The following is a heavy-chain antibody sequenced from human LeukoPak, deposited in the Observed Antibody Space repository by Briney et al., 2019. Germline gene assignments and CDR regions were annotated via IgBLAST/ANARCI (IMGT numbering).Heavy chain of an antibody. CDR1: GGSISSYY. CDR3: ARDAGLTYFDY. D-gene: IGHD3-22*01. J-gene: IGHJ4*02. Sequence: PSETLSLTCTVSGGSISSYYWSWIRQPPGKGLEWIGYIYYSGSTNYNPSLKSRVTISVDTSKNQFSLKLSSVTAADTAMYYCARDAGLTYFDYWGQGTLVTVSS. CDR2: IYYSGST. V-gene: IGHV4-59*12.